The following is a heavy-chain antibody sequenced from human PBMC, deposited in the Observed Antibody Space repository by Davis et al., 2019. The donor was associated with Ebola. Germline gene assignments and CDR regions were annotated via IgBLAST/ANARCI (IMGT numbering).Heavy chain of an antibody. Sequence: GGSLRLSCAASGFTFSSYAISWVRQVQGQGLEWVSAISGCGGTTYNENSVKGRFTISTDTSKNTLYLQMNSLRADDTAVYYCAKKADSRSWYYFDYWGQGTLVTVSS. CDR1: GFTFSSYA. J-gene: IGHJ4*02. CDR3: AKKADSRSWYYFDY. D-gene: IGHD6-13*01. V-gene: IGHV3-23*02. CDR2: ISGCGGTT.